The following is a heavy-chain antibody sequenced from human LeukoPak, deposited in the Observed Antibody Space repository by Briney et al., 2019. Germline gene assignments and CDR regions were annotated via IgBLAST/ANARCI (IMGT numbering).Heavy chain of an antibody. Sequence: ASVKVSCKASGYTFTSYYMHWVRQAPGQGLEWMGIINPSGGSTSYAQKFQGRVTMTRDTSTSTVYMELSSLRSEDTAVYYCARDRHYDSSGYLTPAILYYFDYWGQGTLVTVSS. CDR3: ARDRHYDSSGYLTPAILYYFDY. CDR2: INPSGGST. CDR1: GYTFTSYY. J-gene: IGHJ4*02. V-gene: IGHV1-46*01. D-gene: IGHD3-22*01.